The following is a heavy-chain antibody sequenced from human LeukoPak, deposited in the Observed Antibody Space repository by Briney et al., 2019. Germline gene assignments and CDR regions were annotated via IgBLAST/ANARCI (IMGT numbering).Heavy chain of an antibody. V-gene: IGHV1-18*01. CDR2: ISAYNGNT. J-gene: IGHJ3*02. Sequence: ASVKVSFTASGYTFTSYGISWVRQAPGQGLEWMGWISAYNGNTNYAQKLQGRVTMTTDTSTSTAYMELRSLRSDDTAVYYCARDPGYYDSSGYYVPNDAFDIWGQGTMVTVSS. D-gene: IGHD3-22*01. CDR3: ARDPGYYDSSGYYVPNDAFDI. CDR1: GYTFTSYG.